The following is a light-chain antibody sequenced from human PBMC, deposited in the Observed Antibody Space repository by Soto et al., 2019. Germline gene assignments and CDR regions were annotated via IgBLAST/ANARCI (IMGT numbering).Light chain of an antibody. V-gene: IGLV2-8*01. CDR1: SNDVGDYSY. CDR3: ASYAGSNNLVL. CDR2: EVT. J-gene: IGLJ2*01. Sequence: QSALTQPPSASGSPGQSVTISCTGTSNDVGDYSYVSWYQQHPGKAPKLIIYEVTKRPPGVPDRFTGSRSGNTASLTVAGLQAEDGADYYCASYAGSNNLVLFGGGTKLTVL.